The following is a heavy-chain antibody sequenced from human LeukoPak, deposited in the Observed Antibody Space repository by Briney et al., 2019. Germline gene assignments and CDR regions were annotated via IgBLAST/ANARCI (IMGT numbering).Heavy chain of an antibody. CDR3: ARGAGYNYPYYFDY. CDR2: IYGGGNI. V-gene: IGHV3-53*01. CDR1: GFTVSSNH. Sequence: GGSLRLSCAASGFTVSSNHMNWVRQAPGKGLEWVSVIYGGGNIYYADSVKGRFTISRDNSKNTLYLQMNSLRAEDTAVYYCARGAGYNYPYYFDYWGQGTLVTVSS. D-gene: IGHD5-24*01. J-gene: IGHJ4*02.